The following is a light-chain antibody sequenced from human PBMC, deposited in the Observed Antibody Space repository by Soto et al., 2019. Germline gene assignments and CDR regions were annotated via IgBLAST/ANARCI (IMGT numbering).Light chain of an antibody. Sequence: EVVLTQSPDTLSLSPGDRATLSCRASQSVSTYLAWYQQKPGQAPRLLIYDASNRATGIPARFSGSGSGTDFTLTISNLEPEDFAVYYCQQRSDWPPITFGQGTRLDI. CDR1: QSVSTY. CDR3: QQRSDWPPIT. CDR2: DAS. J-gene: IGKJ5*01. V-gene: IGKV3-11*01.